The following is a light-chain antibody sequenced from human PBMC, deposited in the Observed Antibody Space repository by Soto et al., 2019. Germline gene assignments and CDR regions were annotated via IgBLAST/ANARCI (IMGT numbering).Light chain of an antibody. V-gene: IGKV3-11*01. CDR3: QQRRNWPAVT. Sequence: EIVLTQSPATLSLSPGERATLSCRASQSVSSYLAWYQQKPGQAPRLLIYDASNRATGIPARFSGSGSGTDFTLTISSLEPEDFAVYYCQQRRNWPAVTFGQGTKVDIK. CDR2: DAS. CDR1: QSVSSY. J-gene: IGKJ1*01.